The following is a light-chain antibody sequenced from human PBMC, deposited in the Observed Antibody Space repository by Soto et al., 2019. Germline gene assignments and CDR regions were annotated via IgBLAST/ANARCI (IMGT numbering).Light chain of an antibody. Sequence: ETVMPQYKDTLSVSLGERATLSRRASHQVSIHLAWYQQKPGQAPRLLIYDTSTRATGSPARFIGSGSGTEFTLTISSLQSEDFAVYYCQQYSNCCPITFGQGTRLEI. J-gene: IGKJ5*01. CDR3: QQYSNCCPIT. V-gene: IGKV3-15*01. CDR2: DTS. CDR1: HQVSIH.